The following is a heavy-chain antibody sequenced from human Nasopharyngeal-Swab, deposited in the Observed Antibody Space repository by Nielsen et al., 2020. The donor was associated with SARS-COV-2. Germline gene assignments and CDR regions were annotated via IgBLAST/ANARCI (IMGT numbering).Heavy chain of an antibody. CDR2: ISGSAGST. V-gene: IGHV3-23*01. J-gene: IGHJ4*02. D-gene: IGHD6-13*01. CDR3: AITRSGSWYQGYYFDY. Sequence: GESLKISCAASGFTFSSYAMNWVRQAPGKGLEWVSFISGSAGSTYYADSVKGRFTISRDNSKNTLYLQMNSLRAEDAAVYYCAITRSGSWYQGYYFDYWGQGTLVTVSS. CDR1: GFTFSSYA.